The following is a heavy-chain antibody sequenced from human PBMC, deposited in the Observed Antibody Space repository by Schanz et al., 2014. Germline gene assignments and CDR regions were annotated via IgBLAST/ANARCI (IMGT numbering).Heavy chain of an antibody. CDR3: AKAPYADYGYFHS. CDR2: IYTSGST. CDR1: GFTFSTYA. J-gene: IGHJ4*02. D-gene: IGHD4-17*01. Sequence: QVHLVESGGGVVQPGGSLRLSCAASGFTFSTYALHWVRQAPGKGLEWVSVIYTSGSTYYADSVRGRFTFSRDNSKNTLYLQMNSLRTEDTAVYYCAKAPYADYGYFHSWGQGTLVPVSS. V-gene: IGHV3-NL1*01.